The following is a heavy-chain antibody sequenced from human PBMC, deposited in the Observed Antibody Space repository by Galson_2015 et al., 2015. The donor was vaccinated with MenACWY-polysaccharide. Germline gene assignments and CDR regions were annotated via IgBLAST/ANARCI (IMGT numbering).Heavy chain of an antibody. CDR2: IKSKTDGGTT. CDR1: GFTFSNAW. V-gene: IGHV3-15*01. J-gene: IGHJ3*02. CDR3: TESGRAGAFDI. D-gene: IGHD2-15*01. Sequence: SLRLSCAASGFTFSNAWMSWVRQAPGKGLEWVGRIKSKTDGGTTDYAAPVKGRFTISRDDSKNTLYLQMDSLKTEDTAVYYCTESGRAGAFDIWGQGTMVTVSS.